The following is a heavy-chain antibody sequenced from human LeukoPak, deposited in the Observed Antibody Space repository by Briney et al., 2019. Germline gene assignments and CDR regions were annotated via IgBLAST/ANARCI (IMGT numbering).Heavy chain of an antibody. V-gene: IGHV1-69*05. J-gene: IGHJ4*02. D-gene: IGHD4-17*01. CDR1: GGTFSSYA. CDR2: IIPILGTA. Sequence: SVKVSCKASGGTFSSYAISWVRQAPGQGLEWIGGIIPILGTANYAQKFQGRVTITTDESTSTAYMELSSLRSEDTAVYYCARDRTGTTVTNYFDYWGQGTLVTVSS. CDR3: ARDRTGTTVTNYFDY.